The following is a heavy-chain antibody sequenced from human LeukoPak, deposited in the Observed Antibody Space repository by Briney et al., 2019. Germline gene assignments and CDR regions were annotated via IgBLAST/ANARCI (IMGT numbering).Heavy chain of an antibody. Sequence: PGGSLRLSCAASGFTFSSYGIHWVRQAPGKGLEWVAFIRYDGHNKDYADSVKGRFTISRDNSKNTLYLQMNSLRAEDTAVYYCAKDAGSGYYYYMDVWGKGTTVTVSS. D-gene: IGHD3-10*01. CDR2: IRYDGHNK. CDR1: GFTFSSYG. CDR3: AKDAGSGYYYYMDV. V-gene: IGHV3-30*02. J-gene: IGHJ6*03.